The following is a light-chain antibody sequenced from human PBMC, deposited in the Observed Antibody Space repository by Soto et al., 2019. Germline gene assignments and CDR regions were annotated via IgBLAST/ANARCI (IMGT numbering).Light chain of an antibody. CDR1: QSVSSSY. CDR2: GAS. V-gene: IGKV3-20*01. J-gene: IGKJ1*01. Sequence: EIVLTQSPGTLSLSPGERATLSCRASQSVSSSYLAWYQQNRGQAPRLLIYGASSRAPGIPDRFGGSGSGTDFTLTISRLEPEDFAVYYCQHYGSSRWTFGQGTKLDIK. CDR3: QHYGSSRWT.